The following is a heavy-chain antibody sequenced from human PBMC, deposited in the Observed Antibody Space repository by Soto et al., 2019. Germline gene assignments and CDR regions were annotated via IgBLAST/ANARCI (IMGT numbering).Heavy chain of an antibody. CDR3: ARDYYDSSGYLTRYFDY. CDR2: IIPILGIA. CDR1: GGTFSSYT. J-gene: IGHJ4*02. D-gene: IGHD3-22*01. V-gene: IGHV1-69*08. Sequence: QVQLVQSGAEVKKPGSSVKVSCKASGGTFSSYTISWVRQAPGQGLEWMGRIIPILGIAIYAQKFQGRVTITADKSTSTAYMELSSLRSEDTAVYYCARDYYDSSGYLTRYFDYWGQGTLVTVSS.